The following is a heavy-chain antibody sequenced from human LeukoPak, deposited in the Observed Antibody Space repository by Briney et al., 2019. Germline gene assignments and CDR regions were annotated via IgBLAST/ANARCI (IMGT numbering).Heavy chain of an antibody. V-gene: IGHV4-39*01. CDR1: GGAISSDNYY. Sequence: SQTLSLTCTVSGGAISSDNYYWGWIRQPRGKGLEWIGSINYSGTTYYNPSLKSRVSISVDTSRTQFSLRLSSVTAADTAVYYCARLSDYWGQGTLVTVSS. CDR2: INYSGTT. CDR3: ARLSDY. J-gene: IGHJ4*02.